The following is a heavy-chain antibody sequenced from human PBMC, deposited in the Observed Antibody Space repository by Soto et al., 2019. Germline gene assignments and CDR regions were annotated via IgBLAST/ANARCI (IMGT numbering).Heavy chain of an antibody. CDR2: TYYRSKWYN. CDR3: ARGYNYGSAYYYGMDV. J-gene: IGHJ6*02. V-gene: IGHV6-1*01. Sequence: PSQTRSLTCSISGDRVSSNSAAWNCIRQSPSRGLEWLGRTYYRSKWYNDYAVSVKSRITINPDTSKNQFSLQLNSVTPEDTAVYYCARGYNYGSAYYYGMDVWGQGTTVTVSS. CDR1: GDRVSSNSAA. D-gene: IGHD5-18*01.